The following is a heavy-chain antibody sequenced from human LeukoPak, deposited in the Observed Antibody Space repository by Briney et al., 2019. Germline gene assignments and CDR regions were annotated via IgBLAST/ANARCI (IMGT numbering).Heavy chain of an antibody. CDR1: GFTSCNYW. Sequence: PGGSLRLSCAPSGFTSCNYWMHSGPQAPGQGVGWVSRIYNDVSIITPTDSVNGRFTISRDNTQNTSCLPINSLRAYDTAVYYCAREVRGRAFDHWGQGTLVTVSS. V-gene: IGHV3-74*01. CDR3: AREVRGRAFDH. J-gene: IGHJ5*02. D-gene: IGHD1-26*01. CDR2: IYNDVSII.